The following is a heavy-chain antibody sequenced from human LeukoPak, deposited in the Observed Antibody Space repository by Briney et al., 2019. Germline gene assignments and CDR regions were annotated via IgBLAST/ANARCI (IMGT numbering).Heavy chain of an antibody. D-gene: IGHD3-3*01. J-gene: IGHJ1*01. CDR3: AKDLGVPWDFWSGYYTAEYFQH. CDR1: GFTFSSYA. CDR2: ISGSGGST. Sequence: PGGSLRLSCAASGFTFSSYAMSWVRQAPGKGLEWVSAISGSGGSTYYADSVKGRFTISRDNSKNTLYLQMNSLRAEDTAVYYCAKDLGVPWDFWSGYYTAEYFQHWGQGTLVTVSS. V-gene: IGHV3-23*01.